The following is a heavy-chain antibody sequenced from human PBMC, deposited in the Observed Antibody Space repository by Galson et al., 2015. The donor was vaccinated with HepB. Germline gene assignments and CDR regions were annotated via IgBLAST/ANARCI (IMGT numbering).Heavy chain of an antibody. CDR2: ISSSSSYT. CDR3: ARELYSYGYPYHYGMDV. Sequence: SLRLSCAASGFTFSDYYMSWIRQAPGKGLEWVSYISSSSSYTNYADSVKGRFTISRDNAKNSLYLQMNSLRAEDTAVYYCARELYSYGYPYHYGMDVWGQGTTVTVSS. J-gene: IGHJ6*02. CDR1: GFTFSDYY. D-gene: IGHD5-18*01. V-gene: IGHV3-11*06.